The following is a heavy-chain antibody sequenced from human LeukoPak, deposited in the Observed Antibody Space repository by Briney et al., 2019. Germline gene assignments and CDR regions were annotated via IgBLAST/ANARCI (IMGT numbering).Heavy chain of an antibody. J-gene: IGHJ4*02. CDR2: IYYSGST. V-gene: IGHV4-59*01. Sequence: SETLSLTCTVSGGSISSYYWSWIRQPPGKGLEWIAYIYYSGSTNYNPSLKSRLTISVDTSKNQFSLKLSSVTAADTAVYYCARGGSYYDYWGQGTLVTVSS. CDR1: GGSISSYY. D-gene: IGHD1-26*01. CDR3: ARGGSYYDY.